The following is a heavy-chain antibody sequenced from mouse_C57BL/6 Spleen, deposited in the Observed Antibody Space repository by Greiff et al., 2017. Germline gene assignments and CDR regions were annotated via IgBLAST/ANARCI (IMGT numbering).Heavy chain of an antibody. Sequence: VMLVESGPELVKPGASVKLSCKASGYTFTSYDINWVKQRHGQGLEWIGGIYPRDGSTKYNEKFKGKATLTVDTSSSTAYMELHSLTSEYSAVYFCARDYGSFFDYWGQGTTLTVSS. J-gene: IGHJ2*01. CDR1: GYTFTSYD. D-gene: IGHD1-1*01. CDR2: IYPRDGST. V-gene: IGHV1-85*01. CDR3: ARDYGSFFDY.